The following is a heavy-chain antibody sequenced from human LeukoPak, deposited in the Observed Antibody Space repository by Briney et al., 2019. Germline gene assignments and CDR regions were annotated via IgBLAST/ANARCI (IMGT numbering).Heavy chain of an antibody. CDR3: ARDLMPIIVGATGGLDY. V-gene: IGHV3-23*01. Sequence: GGSLRLSCAASGFTFSSYAMSWVRQAPGKGLEWVSAISGSGGSTYYADSVKGRFTISRDNSKNTLYLQMNSLRAEDTAVYYCARDLMPIIVGATGGLDYWGQGTLVTVSS. CDR2: ISGSGGST. J-gene: IGHJ4*02. D-gene: IGHD1-26*01. CDR1: GFTFSSYA.